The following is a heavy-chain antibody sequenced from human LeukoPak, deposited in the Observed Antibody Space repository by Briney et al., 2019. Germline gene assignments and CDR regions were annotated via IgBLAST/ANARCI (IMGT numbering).Heavy chain of an antibody. CDR3: ASIAAAGYFDY. D-gene: IGHD6-13*01. J-gene: IGHJ4*02. CDR2: IYTSGST. Sequence: SQTLSLTCTVSGGSISSGSYYWSWIRQPAGKGLEWIGRIYTSGSTNYNPSLKSRVTISVDTSKNQFSLKLSSVTAADTAVYYCASIAAAGYFDYWGQGTLVTVSS. V-gene: IGHV4-61*02. CDR1: GGSISSGSYY.